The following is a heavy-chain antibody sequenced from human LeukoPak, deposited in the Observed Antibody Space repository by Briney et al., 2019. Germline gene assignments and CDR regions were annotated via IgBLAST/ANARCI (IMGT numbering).Heavy chain of an antibody. CDR2: ISGTGGST. Sequence: PGGSQRLSCAASGFTFSIYGMSWVRQAPGKGLEWVSSISGTGGSTYYADSVKGRFTISRDNSKNTLYLQMNSLRAEDTAVYHCAKNSMIVVVSESLDYWGQGTLVTVSS. V-gene: IGHV3-23*01. J-gene: IGHJ4*02. D-gene: IGHD3-22*01. CDR3: AKNSMIVVVSESLDY. CDR1: GFTFSIYG.